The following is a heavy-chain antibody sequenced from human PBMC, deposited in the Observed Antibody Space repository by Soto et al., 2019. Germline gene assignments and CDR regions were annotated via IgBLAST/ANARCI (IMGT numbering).Heavy chain of an antibody. CDR2: INPSGGST. Sequence: QVQLVQSGAEVKKPGASVKVSCKASGYTFTSYYMHWVRQAPGQGLEWMGIINPSGGSTSYAQKFQGRVTMTRDTSTSTVYMELSSLRSEDTAVYYCARDGCSSTSCYPYYHYGMDVWGQGTTVTVSS. CDR1: GYTFTSYY. CDR3: ARDGCSSTSCYPYYHYGMDV. J-gene: IGHJ6*02. D-gene: IGHD2-2*01. V-gene: IGHV1-46*01.